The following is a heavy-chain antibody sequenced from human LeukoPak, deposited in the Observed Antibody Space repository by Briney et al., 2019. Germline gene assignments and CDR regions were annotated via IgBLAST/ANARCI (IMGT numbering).Heavy chain of an antibody. D-gene: IGHD3-22*01. CDR3: TRDLYDSSGYNLFDY. Sequence: PGASLRLSCAASGFTFSSYAMSWVRQAPGKGLEWVGFIRSKAYGGTTEYAASVKGRFTISRDDSKSIAYLQMNSLKTEDTAVYYCTRDLYDSSGYNLFDYWGQGTLVTVSS. CDR2: IRSKAYGGTT. V-gene: IGHV3-49*02. J-gene: IGHJ4*02. CDR1: GFTFSSYA.